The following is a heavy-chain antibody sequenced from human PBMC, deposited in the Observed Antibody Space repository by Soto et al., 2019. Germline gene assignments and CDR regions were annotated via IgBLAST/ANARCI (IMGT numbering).Heavy chain of an antibody. CDR1: GMTFNRNG. D-gene: IGHD3-22*01. Sequence: GGSLRLSCAASGMTFNRNGMHWVRQAPGKGLEWVAVIWYDGSKTAYSDSVKGRFTISRDNSKNTLYLQMNSLRAEDTAVYYCARDPYYYDSSPMDVWGQGTTVTVSS. CDR2: IWYDGSKT. CDR3: ARDPYYYDSSPMDV. J-gene: IGHJ6*02. V-gene: IGHV3-33*01.